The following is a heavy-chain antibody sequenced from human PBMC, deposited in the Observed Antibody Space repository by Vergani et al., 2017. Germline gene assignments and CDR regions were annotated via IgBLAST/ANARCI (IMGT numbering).Heavy chain of an antibody. CDR3: ARTVGVVTAIPNWFDP. J-gene: IGHJ5*02. D-gene: IGHD2-21*02. CDR2: IYPGDSDT. CDR1: GYSFTSYW. Sequence: EVQLVQSGAEVKKPGESLKISCKGSGYSFTSYWIGWVRQMPGQGLEWMGIIYPGDSDTRYSPSFQGQVTISADKSISTAYLQWSSLKASDTAMYYCARTVGVVTAIPNWFDPWGQGTLVTVSS. V-gene: IGHV5-51*01.